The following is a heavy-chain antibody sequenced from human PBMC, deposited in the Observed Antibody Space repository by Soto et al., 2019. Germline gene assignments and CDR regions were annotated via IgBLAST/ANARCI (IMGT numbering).Heavy chain of an antibody. J-gene: IGHJ6*02. Sequence: ASVEVSGKASGYTFTGYYIHWVRQAPGQGLEWMGWINPNSGGTNYAQKFQGRVTMTRDTSISTAYMELSRLRSDDTAVYYCARDSDIVATPPYYYGMDVWGQGTTVTVSS. D-gene: IGHD5-12*01. CDR2: INPNSGGT. CDR1: GYTFTGYY. V-gene: IGHV1-2*02. CDR3: ARDSDIVATPPYYYGMDV.